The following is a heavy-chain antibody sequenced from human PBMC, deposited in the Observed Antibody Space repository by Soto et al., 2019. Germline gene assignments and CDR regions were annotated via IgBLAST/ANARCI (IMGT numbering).Heavy chain of an antibody. CDR3: AKDSGCVNNACAYDP. V-gene: IGHV3-21*01. J-gene: IGHJ5*02. Sequence: VHLVESGGGLVKPGGSLRLTCAASGFIFSDYTMNWVRQAPGKGLEWVSSISKGGDYIFYADKVKGRFTISRDNTRNSLHLQMTSLRVEDTAVYYCAKDSGCVNNACAYDPWGQGTLVTVSS. CDR1: GFIFSDYT. D-gene: IGHD1-20*01. CDR2: ISKGGDYI.